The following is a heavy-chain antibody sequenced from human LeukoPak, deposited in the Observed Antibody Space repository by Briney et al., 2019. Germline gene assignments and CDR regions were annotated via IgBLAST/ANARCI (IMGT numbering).Heavy chain of an antibody. Sequence: SGTLSLTCTVSGGSTSSYYWSWTRQPPGKGLGWIGYIYYSGSTNYNPSLKSRVTISVDTSKNKFSLKLSSVTAADTAVYYCASGTMVRGFPFNPWGQGTLVTVSS. D-gene: IGHD3-10*01. CDR2: IYYSGST. J-gene: IGHJ5*02. CDR3: ASGTMVRGFPFNP. V-gene: IGHV4-59*01. CDR1: GGSTSSYY.